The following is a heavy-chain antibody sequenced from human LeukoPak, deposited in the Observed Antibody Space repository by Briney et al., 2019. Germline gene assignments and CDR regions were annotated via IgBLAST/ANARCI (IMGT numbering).Heavy chain of an antibody. V-gene: IGHV1-2*02. CDR3: ARVPFGIYCTNGVCTDAFDI. CDR2: INPNSGGT. D-gene: IGHD2-8*01. Sequence: SVNVSCKASGYTFNGYYMHWLRQAPGQGLEWMGWINPNSGGTNYAQKLQGRVTMTRDTYISTAYMELSRLRSDDTAVYYCARVPFGIYCTNGVCTDAFDIWGQGTMVTVSS. CDR1: GYTFNGYY. J-gene: IGHJ3*02.